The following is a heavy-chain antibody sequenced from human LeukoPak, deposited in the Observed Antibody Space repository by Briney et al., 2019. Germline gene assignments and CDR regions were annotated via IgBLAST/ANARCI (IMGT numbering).Heavy chain of an antibody. CDR2: IGYTGDST. D-gene: IGHD4-23*01. Sequence: GGSLRLSCAASGFTFSSYAMNWVRQAPGQGLEWVSGIGYTGDSTFYADSVKGRFTVSRDSSKNTLFLHMNSLRAEDTALYYCAKSPTVDAAFDIWGQGTMVTVSS. CDR3: AKSPTVDAAFDI. V-gene: IGHV3-23*01. CDR1: GFTFSSYA. J-gene: IGHJ3*02.